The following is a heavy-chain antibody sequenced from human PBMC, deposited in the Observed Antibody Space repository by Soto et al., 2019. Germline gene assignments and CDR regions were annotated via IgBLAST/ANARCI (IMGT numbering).Heavy chain of an antibody. Sequence: GGSLRLSCAASGFTFSSYGMHWVRQAPGKGLEWVAVIWYDGSNKYYADSVKGRFTISRDNSKNTLYLQMNSLRAEDTAVYYCARDPLESVRYSSSLNQDYNWFDPWGQGTLVTVSS. CDR3: ARDPLESVRYSSSLNQDYNWFDP. CDR1: GFTFSSYG. J-gene: IGHJ5*02. V-gene: IGHV3-33*01. D-gene: IGHD6-13*01. CDR2: IWYDGSNK.